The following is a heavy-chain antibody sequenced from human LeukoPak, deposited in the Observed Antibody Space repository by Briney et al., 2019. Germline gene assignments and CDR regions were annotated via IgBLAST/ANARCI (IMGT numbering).Heavy chain of an antibody. D-gene: IGHD5-18*01. CDR1: GGSISSSSYY. CDR3: ARMDRYNYAYDY. Sequence: KASETLSLTCTVSGGSISSSSYYWSWIRQPAGKGLEWIGRIYTSGSTNYNPSLKSRVTISIDTSKNQFSLKLSSLTAADTAVYYCARMDRYNYAYDYWGQGTLVTVSS. CDR2: IYTSGST. J-gene: IGHJ4*02. V-gene: IGHV4-61*02.